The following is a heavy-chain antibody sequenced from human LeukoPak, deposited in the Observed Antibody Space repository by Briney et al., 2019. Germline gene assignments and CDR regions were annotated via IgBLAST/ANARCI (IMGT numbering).Heavy chain of an antibody. D-gene: IGHD3-22*01. CDR1: GFTFSSYS. CDR2: ISSSSSTI. V-gene: IGHV3-48*04. Sequence: GGSLRLSCAASGFTFSSYSMSWVRQAPGKGLGWVSYISSSSSTIYYADSVKGRFTISRHNAKNSLYLQMNSLRAEDTAVYYCASRYYDQFDYWGQGTLVTVSS. J-gene: IGHJ4*02. CDR3: ASRYYDQFDY.